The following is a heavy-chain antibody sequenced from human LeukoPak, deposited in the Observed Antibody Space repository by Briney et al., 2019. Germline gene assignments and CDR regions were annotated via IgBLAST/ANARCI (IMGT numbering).Heavy chain of an antibody. D-gene: IGHD1-26*01. CDR3: ARHGPGGELGDWFDP. Sequence: GESLKISCKGSGYSFTSYWIGWVRQMPGKGLEWIGIIYPGDSDTRYSPSFQGQVTISADKSISTAYLQWSSLKASDTAMYYCARHGPGGELGDWFDPWGQGTLVTVSS. V-gene: IGHV5-51*01. CDR2: IYPGDSDT. J-gene: IGHJ5*02. CDR1: GYSFTSYW.